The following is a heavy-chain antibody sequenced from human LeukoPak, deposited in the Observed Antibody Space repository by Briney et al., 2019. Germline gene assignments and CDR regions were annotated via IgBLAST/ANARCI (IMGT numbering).Heavy chain of an antibody. D-gene: IGHD3-9*01. Sequence: PGGSLRLSCTASGFTFGDFAMSWVRQAPGKGLEWVSSISSSSSYIYYADSVKGRFTISRDNAKNSLYLQMNSLRAEDTAVYYCARGQLNYDILTGYYNGNWFDPWGQGTLVTVSS. CDR2: ISSSSSYI. V-gene: IGHV3-21*01. J-gene: IGHJ5*02. CDR3: ARGQLNYDILTGYYNGNWFDP. CDR1: GFTFGDFA.